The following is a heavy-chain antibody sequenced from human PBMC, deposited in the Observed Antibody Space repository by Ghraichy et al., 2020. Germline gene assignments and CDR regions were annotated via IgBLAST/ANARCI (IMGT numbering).Heavy chain of an antibody. Sequence: ASVKVSCKASGYTFTTYGISWVRQAPGQGLEWMGWISAYNGNTNYAQKLQGRVTMTTDTSTNTAYMELRSLRSDDTAVYYCARDLDAVYYYYGMDVWGQGTTVTVSS. J-gene: IGHJ6*02. CDR3: ARDLDAVYYYYGMDV. V-gene: IGHV1-18*01. D-gene: IGHD1-1*01. CDR1: GYTFTTYG. CDR2: ISAYNGNT.